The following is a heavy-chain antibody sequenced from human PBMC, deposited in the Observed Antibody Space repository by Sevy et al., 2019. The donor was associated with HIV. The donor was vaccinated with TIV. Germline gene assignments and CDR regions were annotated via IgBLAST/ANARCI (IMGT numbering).Heavy chain of an antibody. V-gene: IGHV4-4*02. Sequence: SETLSLTCAVSGGSISSSNWWRWVRQPPGKVVEGFGEIYHSGSTNYNPSLKRRVTISVDKSKNKFSLKLSSVTAADTAVDYCARGDDRPGRAYDVWGQGTTVTVSS. CDR3: ARGDDRPGRAYDV. D-gene: IGHD1-1*01. CDR1: GGSISSSNW. CDR2: IYHSGST. J-gene: IGHJ6*02.